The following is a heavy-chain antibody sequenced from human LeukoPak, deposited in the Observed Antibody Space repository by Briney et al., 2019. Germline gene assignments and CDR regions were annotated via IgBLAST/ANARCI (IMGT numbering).Heavy chain of an antibody. D-gene: IGHD6-13*01. V-gene: IGHV3-30*04. CDR1: GFTFSSYA. J-gene: IGHJ4*02. CDR3: ARDAYSSSWLDY. Sequence: GGSLRLSCAASGFTFSSYAMHWVRQAPGKGLEWVAVISYDGSNKYYADSVKGRFTISGDNSKNTLYLQMNSLRAEDTAVYYCARDAYSSSWLDYWGQGTLVTVSS. CDR2: ISYDGSNK.